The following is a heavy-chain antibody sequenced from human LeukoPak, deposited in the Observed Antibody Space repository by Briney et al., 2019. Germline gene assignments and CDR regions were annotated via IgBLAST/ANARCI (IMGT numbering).Heavy chain of an antibody. CDR3: VRDRYCGSSSCYNGDVDY. Sequence: GGSLRLSCAASGFPFSSYSMNWVRQAPGKGLEWVSSISSSSSYLYYADSVKGRFTISRDNAKNSLFLQMNSLRAEDTAVYFCVRDRYCGSSSCYNGDVDYWGQGTLVTVSS. V-gene: IGHV3-21*01. CDR2: ISSSSSYL. J-gene: IGHJ4*02. D-gene: IGHD2-2*02. CDR1: GFPFSSYS.